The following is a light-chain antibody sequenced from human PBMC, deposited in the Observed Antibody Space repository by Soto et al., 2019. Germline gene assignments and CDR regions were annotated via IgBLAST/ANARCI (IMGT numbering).Light chain of an antibody. CDR1: GNDVGAYNY. J-gene: IGLJ1*01. V-gene: IGLV2-11*01. CDR2: GVV. CDR3: CSSAPESTYV. Sequence: QSALTQPRSVSGSPGQSVTISCTGTGNDVGAYNYVSWYQQHPGRPPKLLIYGVVRWPSGVPDRFSGSKSGNTASLTISGLQAEDEADYFCCSSAPESTYVFGSGTKLTVL.